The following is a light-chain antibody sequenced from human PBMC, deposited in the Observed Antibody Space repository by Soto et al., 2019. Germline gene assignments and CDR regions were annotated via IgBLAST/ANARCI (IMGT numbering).Light chain of an antibody. V-gene: IGKV2-28*01. CDR3: KQAVQNPLN. Sequence: IVMTQSPLSLPVTPGEPAPISCRASQSLLFSNGYNYLDWYLQKPGQSPQLLIYLGSSRASGVPDRFSGSGSGTDFTLKISRVEAEDVGVYYCKQAVQNPLNFGGGTKVDIK. CDR1: QSLLFSNGYNY. J-gene: IGKJ4*01. CDR2: LGS.